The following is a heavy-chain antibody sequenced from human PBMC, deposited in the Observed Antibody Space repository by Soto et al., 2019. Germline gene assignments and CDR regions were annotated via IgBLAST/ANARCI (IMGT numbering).Heavy chain of an antibody. J-gene: IGHJ4*02. CDR1: GGSISSYY. Sequence: PSETLSLTCTVSGGSISSYYWSWIRQPPGKGLEWIGYIYYSGSTNYNPSLKSRVTISVDTSKNQFSLKLSSVTAADTAVYYCARHVGYGGNLIDYWGQGTLVTVSS. D-gene: IGHD4-17*01. V-gene: IGHV4-59*08. CDR2: IYYSGST. CDR3: ARHVGYGGNLIDY.